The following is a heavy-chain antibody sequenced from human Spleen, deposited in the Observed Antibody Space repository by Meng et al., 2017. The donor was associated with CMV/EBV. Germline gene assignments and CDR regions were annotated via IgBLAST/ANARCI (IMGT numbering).Heavy chain of an antibody. V-gene: IGHV1-2*02. D-gene: IGHD3-22*01. CDR2: INPNSGGT. CDR3: ARLSGFKEYYDSSGYLDD. J-gene: IGHJ4*02. Sequence: ASVKVSCKASGYTFTGYYMHWVRQAPGQGLEWMGWINPNSGGTNYAQKFQGRVTMTRDTSISTAYMELGRLRSDDTAIYFCARLSGFKEYYDSSGYLDDWGQGTLVTVSS. CDR1: GYTFTGYY.